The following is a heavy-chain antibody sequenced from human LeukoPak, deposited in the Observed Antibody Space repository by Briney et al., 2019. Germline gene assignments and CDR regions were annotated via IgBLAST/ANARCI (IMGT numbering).Heavy chain of an antibody. J-gene: IGHJ3*02. V-gene: IGHV1-69*13. D-gene: IGHD3-10*01. CDR1: GGTFSSYA. CDR3: ARGSRITMVRGVIPPNLDAFDI. CDR2: IIPIFGTA. Sequence: ASVKVSCKASGGTFSSYAGSWVRQAPGQGLEWMGGIIPIFGTANYAQKFQGRLTITADESPSTAYMELSRLRSEDTAVYYCARGSRITMVRGVIPPNLDAFDIWGQGTMVTVSS.